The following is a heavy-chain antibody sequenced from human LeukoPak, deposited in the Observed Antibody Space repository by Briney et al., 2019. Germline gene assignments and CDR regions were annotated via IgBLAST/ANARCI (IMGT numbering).Heavy chain of an antibody. J-gene: IGHJ6*02. V-gene: IGHV4-39*07. Sequence: SETLSLTCTVSGGSISSSSYYWGWIRQPPGKGLEWIGSIYYSGSTYYNPSLKSRVTISVDTSKNQFSLKLSSVTAADTAVYYCARVVALAEKRMDVWGQGTTVTVSS. D-gene: IGHD6-19*01. CDR3: ARVVALAEKRMDV. CDR1: GGSISSSSYY. CDR2: IYYSGST.